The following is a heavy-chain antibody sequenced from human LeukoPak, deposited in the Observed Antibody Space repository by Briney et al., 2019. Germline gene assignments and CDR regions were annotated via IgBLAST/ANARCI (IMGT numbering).Heavy chain of an antibody. CDR2: IWYDGSNK. V-gene: IGHV3-33*01. CDR1: GLTFSSYG. Sequence: GRSLRLSCAASGLTFSSYGMHWVRQAPGKGLEWVAVIWYDGSNKYYADSVKGRFTISRDNSKNTLYLQMNSLRAEDTAVYYCAREAVTGLDAFDIWGQGTMVTVSS. CDR3: AREAVTGLDAFDI. D-gene: IGHD1-1*01. J-gene: IGHJ3*02.